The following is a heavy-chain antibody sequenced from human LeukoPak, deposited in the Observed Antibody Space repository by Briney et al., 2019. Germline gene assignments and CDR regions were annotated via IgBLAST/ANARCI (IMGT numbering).Heavy chain of an antibody. V-gene: IGHV3-30-3*01. D-gene: IGHD2-15*01. CDR2: ISYDGSNK. Sequence: GGSLRLSCAASGFTFSSYAMHWVRQAPGKGLEWVAVISYDGSNKYYADSVKGRFTISRDNSKNTLYLQMNSLRAEDTAVYYCAKDHFIGVWGKGTTVTVSS. CDR1: GFTFSSYA. CDR3: AKDHFIGV. J-gene: IGHJ6*04.